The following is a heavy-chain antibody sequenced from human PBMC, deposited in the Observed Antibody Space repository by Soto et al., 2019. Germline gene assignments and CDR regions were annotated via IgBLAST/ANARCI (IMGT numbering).Heavy chain of an antibody. CDR3: QKESGATRELDY. D-gene: IGHD1-1*01. J-gene: IGHJ4*02. V-gene: IGHV3-23*01. CDR1: GFTFSSYA. CDR2: ISGSGGST. Sequence: EVQLLESGGGLVQPGGSLRLSCAASGFTFSSYAMSWVRQAPGKGLEWVSAISGSGGSTYYADYVKGWFTISRDNSKNTLYRQNNSLRAEDTPEYNCQKESGATRELDYWGKGPLVTVSS.